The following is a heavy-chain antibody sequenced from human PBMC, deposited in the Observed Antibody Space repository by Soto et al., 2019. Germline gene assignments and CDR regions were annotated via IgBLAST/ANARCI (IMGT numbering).Heavy chain of an antibody. CDR2: RYYSGFT. J-gene: IGHJ4*02. CDR1: VGSTGSSSYY. D-gene: IGHD3-22*01. CDR3: ARHLDYYDSSGYFDY. V-gene: IGHV4-39*01. Sequence: SETLSLTCTFSVGSTGSSSYYWAWIRQSPGKGLEWIGSRYYSGFTYYNPSLKSRVTISVDTSKKQFSLNLSPVTAADTAVYYCARHLDYYDSSGYFDYWGQGTLVTVSS.